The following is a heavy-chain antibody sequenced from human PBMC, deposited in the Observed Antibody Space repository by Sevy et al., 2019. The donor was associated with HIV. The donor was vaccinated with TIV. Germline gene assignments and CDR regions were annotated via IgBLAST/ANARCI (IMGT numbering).Heavy chain of an antibody. D-gene: IGHD1-26*01. J-gene: IGHJ4*02. Sequence: GGSLRLSYAASGFTFSGSAMHWVRQASGKGLEWVGRIRMKANAYATSYATSVKGRFTVSRDDSKNTAYLQMNNLKTEDTALYYCAYSGSSSEGYYFDYWGQGTLVTVSS. V-gene: IGHV3-73*01. CDR1: GFTFSGSA. CDR2: IRMKANAYAT. CDR3: AYSGSSSEGYYFDY.